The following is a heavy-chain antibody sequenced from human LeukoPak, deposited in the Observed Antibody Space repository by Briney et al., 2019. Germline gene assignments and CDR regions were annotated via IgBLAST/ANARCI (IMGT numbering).Heavy chain of an antibody. Sequence: GGSLRLSCAASGFTFSSYGMHWVRKAPGKGLEWVAVISYDGSNKYYADSVKGRFTISRDNSKNTLYLQMNSLRAEDTAVYYCAKGGSGWYFDYWGQGTLVTVSS. CDR3: AKGGSGWYFDY. V-gene: IGHV3-30*18. J-gene: IGHJ4*02. CDR2: ISYDGSNK. D-gene: IGHD6-19*01. CDR1: GFTFSSYG.